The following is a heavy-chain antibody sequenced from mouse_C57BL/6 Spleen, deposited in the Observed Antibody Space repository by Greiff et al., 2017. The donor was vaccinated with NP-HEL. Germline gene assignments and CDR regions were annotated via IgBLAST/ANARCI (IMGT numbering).Heavy chain of an antibody. D-gene: IGHD3-2*02. Sequence: VKLMESGAELVRPGASVTLSCKASGYTFTDYEMHWVKQTPVHGLEWIGAIDPETGGTAYNQKFKGKAILTADKSSSTAYMELRSLTSEDSAVYYCTREATFDYWGQGTTLTVSS. CDR2: IDPETGGT. V-gene: IGHV1-15*01. J-gene: IGHJ2*01. CDR1: GYTFTDYE. CDR3: TREATFDY.